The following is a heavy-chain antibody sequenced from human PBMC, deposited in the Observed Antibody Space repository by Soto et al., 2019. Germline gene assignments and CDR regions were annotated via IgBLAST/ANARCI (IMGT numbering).Heavy chain of an antibody. D-gene: IGHD3-22*01. V-gene: IGHV5-10-1*01. CDR1: GYSFTSYW. CDR3: ARLPPPYDSSGYYFLDY. J-gene: IGHJ4*02. Sequence: GESLKISCKGSGYSFTSYWISWVRQMPGKGLEWMGRIDPSDSYTNYSPSFQGHVTISADKSISTAYLQWSSLKASDTAMYYCARLPPPYDSSGYYFLDYWGQGTLVTVSS. CDR2: IDPSDSYT.